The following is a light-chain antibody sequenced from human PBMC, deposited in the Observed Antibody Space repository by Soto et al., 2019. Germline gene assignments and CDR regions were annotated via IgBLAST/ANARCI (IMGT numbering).Light chain of an antibody. CDR1: QGISTL. V-gene: IGKV3-15*01. J-gene: IGKJ4*01. Sequence: EIVLTQSPATLSMSPGERATLFCRASQGISTLLAWYQQKPGQAPRLLIYAASTRAAGIPARFSGSGSGTDFTLTISRLEPEDFAVYYCQHYGSPLTFGGGTKVDI. CDR2: AAS. CDR3: QHYGSPLT.